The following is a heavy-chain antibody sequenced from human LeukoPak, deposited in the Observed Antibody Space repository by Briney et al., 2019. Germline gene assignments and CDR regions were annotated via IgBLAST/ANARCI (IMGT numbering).Heavy chain of an antibody. CDR1: GFTFSSYE. V-gene: IGHV3-48*03. J-gene: IGHJ4*02. CDR2: ISSSGSTI. CDR3: ARSGGGYASGWFY. D-gene: IGHD6-19*01. Sequence: PGGSLRLSCAASGFTFSSYEMNWVRQAPGKGLEWVSYISSSGSTIYYADSVKGRFTISRDNSKNTLYLQMNRLRAEDTAMYYCARSGGGYASGWFYWGQGTLLTVSS.